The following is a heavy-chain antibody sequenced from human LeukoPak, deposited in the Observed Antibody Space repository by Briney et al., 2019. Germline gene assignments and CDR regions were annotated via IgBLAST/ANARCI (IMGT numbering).Heavy chain of an antibody. CDR1: GFTFSSYA. CDR3: AKGRTAGGYFDY. D-gene: IGHD3-22*01. V-gene: IGHV3-23*01. CDR2: LSNIGGST. J-gene: IGHJ4*02. Sequence: PGGSPRLSCAASGFTFSSYAMSWVRQAPGKGLEWVSALSNIGGSTYYADSVKGRFTTSRDNSKSTLYLQMNRLTAEDTAVYYCAKGRTAGGYFDYWGQGTLVTVSS.